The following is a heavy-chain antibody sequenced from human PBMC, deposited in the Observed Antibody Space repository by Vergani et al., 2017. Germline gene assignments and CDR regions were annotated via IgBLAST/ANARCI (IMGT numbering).Heavy chain of an antibody. V-gene: IGHV5-51*01. CDR1: GYSFTSYW. Sequence: EVQLVQSGAEVKKPGESLKISCKGSGYSFTSYWIGWVRQMPGKGLEWMGSIYPGDSDTRYSPSFQGKVTISADKAIRTAYLQWRSLKASDTAMYYCARSLGQVRGVIYNWFDPWGQGTLVTVSS. D-gene: IGHD3-10*01. CDR3: ARSLGQVRGVIYNWFDP. J-gene: IGHJ5*02. CDR2: IYPGDSDT.